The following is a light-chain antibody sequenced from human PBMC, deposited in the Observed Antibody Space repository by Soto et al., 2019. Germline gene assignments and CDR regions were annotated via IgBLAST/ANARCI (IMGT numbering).Light chain of an antibody. CDR1: QSISTY. Sequence: DIQMTQSPSSLSASVTDKVTITCRASQSISTYLNWYQQKPGQAPQLLIYSACNLQSGVPSRFSGSGSGTEFILTMSSLQPEDFAAYYCQQSYTTPVTFGQGTRLEIK. CDR3: QQSYTTPVT. V-gene: IGKV1-39*01. CDR2: SAC. J-gene: IGKJ5*01.